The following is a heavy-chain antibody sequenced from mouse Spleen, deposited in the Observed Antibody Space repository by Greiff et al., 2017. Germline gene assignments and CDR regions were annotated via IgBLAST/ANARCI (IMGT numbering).Heavy chain of an antibody. V-gene: IGHV5-9-3*01. Sequence: EVQLEESGAGLVKPGGSLKLSCAASGFTFSSYAMSWVRQTPEKRLEWVATISSGGGYTYYPDSVKGRFTISRDNAKNTLYLQMSSLRSEDTAMYYCARRLGRGYFDYWGQGTTLTVSS. D-gene: IGHD4-1*01. CDR3: ARRLGRGYFDY. CDR1: GFTFSSYA. J-gene: IGHJ2*01. CDR2: ISSGGGYT.